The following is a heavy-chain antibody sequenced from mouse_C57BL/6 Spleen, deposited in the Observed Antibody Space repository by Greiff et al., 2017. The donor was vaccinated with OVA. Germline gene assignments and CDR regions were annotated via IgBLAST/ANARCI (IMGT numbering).Heavy chain of an antibody. D-gene: IGHD4-1*02. CDR3: ARSPSTGTFEY. CDR2: ISYSGST. CDR1: GYSITSDY. J-gene: IGHJ2*01. Sequence: EVKLVESGPGLAKPSQTLSLTCSVTGYSITSDYWNWIRKFPGNNLEYMGDISYSGSTYYNPSHNSRISITRDTSKNQYYLQLNSVTTEDTATDCCARSPSTGTFEYWGQGTTLTVSS. V-gene: IGHV3-8*01.